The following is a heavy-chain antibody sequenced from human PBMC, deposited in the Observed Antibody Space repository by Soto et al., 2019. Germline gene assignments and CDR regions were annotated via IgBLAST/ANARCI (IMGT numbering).Heavy chain of an antibody. Sequence: SETLCLTCAVSGDSISGGGYYWSWIRQQPGKGLEWIGYIYLSGSTYYNPSLKSRVTISVDRSKNQFSLKLSSVTAADTAVYYCARVPGPWGQGTLVTVSS. CDR1: GDSISGGGYY. J-gene: IGHJ5*02. D-gene: IGHD3-10*01. CDR2: IYLSGST. V-gene: IGHV4-30-2*01. CDR3: ARVPGP.